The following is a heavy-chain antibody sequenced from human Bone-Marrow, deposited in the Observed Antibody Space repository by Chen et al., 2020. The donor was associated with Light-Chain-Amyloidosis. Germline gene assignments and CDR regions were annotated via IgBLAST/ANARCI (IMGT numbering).Heavy chain of an antibody. J-gene: IGHJ1*01. V-gene: IGHV4-34*01. CDR1: GGSFSGYY. CDR3: ARGSPRHGVAARVRSNGYFQH. CDR2: INHSGST. D-gene: IGHD6-6*01. Sequence: QVQLQQWGAGLLKPSETLSLTCAVYGGSFSGYYWSWIRQPPGKGLEWIGEINHSGSTNYNPSLKSRVTISVDTSKNQFSLKLSSVTAADTAVYYCARGSPRHGVAARVRSNGYFQHWGQGTLVTVSS.